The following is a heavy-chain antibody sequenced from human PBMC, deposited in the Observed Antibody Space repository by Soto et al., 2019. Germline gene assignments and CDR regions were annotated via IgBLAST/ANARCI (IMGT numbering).Heavy chain of an antibody. CDR3: ARRTVGYSGMDV. Sequence: SETLSLTCAVSGGSISSGGYSWSWILQPPGKGLEWIGYIYHSGSTYYNPSLKSRVTISVDRSKNQFSLKLSSVTAADAAVYYCARRTVGYSGMDVWGQGTTVTVSS. CDR1: GGSISSGGYS. V-gene: IGHV4-30-2*01. CDR2: IYHSGST. J-gene: IGHJ6*02. D-gene: IGHD1-26*01.